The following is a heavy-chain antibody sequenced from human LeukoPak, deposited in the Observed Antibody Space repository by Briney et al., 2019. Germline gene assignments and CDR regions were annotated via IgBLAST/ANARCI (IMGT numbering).Heavy chain of an antibody. J-gene: IGHJ6*03. CDR3: ARDRTYFYYYYYYMDV. CDR2: ISYDGSNK. CDR1: GLTFSSYA. V-gene: IGHV3-30-3*01. D-gene: IGHD2/OR15-2a*01. Sequence: GGSLRLSCAASGLTFSSYAMHWVRQAPGKGLGWVAVISYDGSNKYYADSVKDRFTISRDNSKNTLYLQMNSLRAEDTAVYYCARDRTYFYYYYYYMDVWGKGTTVTVSS.